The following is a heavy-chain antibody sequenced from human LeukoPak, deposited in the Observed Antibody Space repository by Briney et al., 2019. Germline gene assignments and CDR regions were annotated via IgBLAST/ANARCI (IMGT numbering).Heavy chain of an antibody. CDR1: GFTSDDYA. CDR2: INWNSGRI. CDR3: AKDYGSGSYQYYYYGMDV. Sequence: GGSLRLSCAASGFTSDDYAMHWVRQAPGKGLEWVSGINWNSGRIGYADSVKGRFTISRDNAKNSLYLQMNSLRAEDTALYYCAKDYGSGSYQYYYYGMDVWGQGTTVTVSS. J-gene: IGHJ6*02. D-gene: IGHD3-10*01. V-gene: IGHV3-9*02.